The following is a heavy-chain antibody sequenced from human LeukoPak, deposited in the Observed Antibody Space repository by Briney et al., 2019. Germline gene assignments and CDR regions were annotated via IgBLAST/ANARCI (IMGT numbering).Heavy chain of an antibody. J-gene: IGHJ4*02. D-gene: IGHD6-19*01. CDR1: GFTFSSYG. CDR2: ISYDGGNE. Sequence: PGGSLRLSCTASGFTFSSYGMYWVRQTPGKGLEWVAIISYDGGNEYYADSVKGRFTISRDNSKNTLFLEMNSLRAEDTAVYYCARAFGGWTRPPVDYWGQGTLVTVSS. V-gene: IGHV3-33*07. CDR3: ARAFGGWTRPPVDY.